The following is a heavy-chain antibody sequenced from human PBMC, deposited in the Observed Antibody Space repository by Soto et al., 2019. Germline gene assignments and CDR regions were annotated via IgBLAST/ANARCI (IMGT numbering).Heavy chain of an antibody. V-gene: IGHV3-13*01. J-gene: IGHJ5*02. CDR1: GFTFSAFD. CDR2: IGTRHDG. CDR3: ARQASYWHGGGGWLDP. D-gene: IGHD3-16*01. Sequence: EVQLVESGGGLVQPGGSLRLSCAASGFTFSAFDMHWVRQPTGKGLEWVSAIGTRHDGYYADSVKGRFTISRENAKNSLYLQMNRLRDEDTAVYYCARQASYWHGGGGWLDPWGQGILVTVSS.